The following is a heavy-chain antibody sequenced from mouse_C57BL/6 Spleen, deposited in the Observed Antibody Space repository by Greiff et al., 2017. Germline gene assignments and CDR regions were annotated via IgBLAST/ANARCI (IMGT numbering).Heavy chain of an antibody. V-gene: IGHV5-6*02. CDR2: ISSGGSYT. CDR1: GFTFSSYG. CDR3: ARHETVVPNYYAMDY. Sequence: EVKLVESGGDLVKPGGSLKLSCAASGFTFSSYGMSWVRQTPDKRLEWVATISSGGSYTYYPDSVKGRFTISRDNAKNTLYLQMSSLKSEDTAMYYGARHETVVPNYYAMDYWGQGTSVTVSS. D-gene: IGHD1-1*01. J-gene: IGHJ4*01.